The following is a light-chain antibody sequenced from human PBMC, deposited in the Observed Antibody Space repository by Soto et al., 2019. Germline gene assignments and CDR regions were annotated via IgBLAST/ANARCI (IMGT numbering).Light chain of an antibody. J-gene: IGKJ1*01. Sequence: EIVLTQSPGTLSLSPGERTTLSCRASQIVNSSYLAWYQQKPGQAPRLLIYGASSRATGISDRFSGSGFGTDFTLTISGLEPEDFAVYYCQQYGSSPRTFGQGTKVDIK. V-gene: IGKV3-20*01. CDR2: GAS. CDR1: QIVNSSY. CDR3: QQYGSSPRT.